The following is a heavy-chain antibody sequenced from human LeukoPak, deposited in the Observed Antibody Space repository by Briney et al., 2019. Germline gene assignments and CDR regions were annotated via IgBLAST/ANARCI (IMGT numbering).Heavy chain of an antibody. V-gene: IGHV5-51*01. D-gene: IGHD3-22*01. Sequence: GESLKISCKASGYSFTTHWIGWVRQMPGKGLEWMGIIFPGDSDTRYSPSFQGQVTISADKSISTAYLQWSSLKASDTAMYYCARRYYYDSSGYSHFDYWGQGTLVTVSS. CDR1: GYSFTTHW. CDR3: ARRYYYDSSGYSHFDY. CDR2: IFPGDSDT. J-gene: IGHJ4*02.